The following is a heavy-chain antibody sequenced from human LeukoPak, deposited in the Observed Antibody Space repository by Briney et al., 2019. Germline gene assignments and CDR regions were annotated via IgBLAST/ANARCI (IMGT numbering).Heavy chain of an antibody. V-gene: IGHV3-53*01. J-gene: IGHJ4*02. CDR1: GFTVSSSY. D-gene: IGHD1-26*01. CDR3: ARGRDLLPTPDFDY. Sequence: GGSVRLSCAASGFTVSSSYMSCVRQAPGKWLEWVSVIYSGGTTYYADSVKGRFTISRDNSKNTLYLQMNSLRAEDTAVYYCARGRDLLPTPDFDYWGQGTLVTVSS. CDR2: IYSGGTT.